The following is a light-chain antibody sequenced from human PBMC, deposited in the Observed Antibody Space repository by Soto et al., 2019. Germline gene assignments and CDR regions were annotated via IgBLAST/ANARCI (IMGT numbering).Light chain of an antibody. V-gene: IGKV1-5*01. Sequence: DIQMPQSPSTLSASVGDRVPITCRASQSISSWLAWYQQKPGKAPKLLIYDASDLETGVPSRFSGSGSGTGFTFTISSLQPEDFATYYCQQYESLPLTFGQGTRLEIK. CDR1: QSISSW. J-gene: IGKJ5*01. CDR3: QQYESLPLT. CDR2: DAS.